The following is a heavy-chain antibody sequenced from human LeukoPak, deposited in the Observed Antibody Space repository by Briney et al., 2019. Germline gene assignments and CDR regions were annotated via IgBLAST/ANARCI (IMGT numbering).Heavy chain of an antibody. CDR2: IYSGGRT. D-gene: IGHD6-13*01. Sequence: GGSLRLSCAASGFIVSNNYMSWVRQAPGKGLEWVSIIYSGGRTDYGDSVKGRFTISRDNSKNTLYLQMNSLRVEDTAVYYCARVVIQYSSSWYFDNWGQGTLVTVSS. J-gene: IGHJ4*02. CDR1: GFIVSNNY. CDR3: ARVVIQYSSSWYFDN. V-gene: IGHV3-53*01.